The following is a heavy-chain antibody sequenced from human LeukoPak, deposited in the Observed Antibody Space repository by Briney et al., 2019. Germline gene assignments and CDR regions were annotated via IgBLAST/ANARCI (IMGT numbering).Heavy chain of an antibody. CDR3: ARMSANRVRSGYVSY. V-gene: IGHV4-39*07. Sequence: PSETLSLTCTVSGGSISTTYYYWGWIRQPPGKGLEWIGSIYYSGSTYYNPSLKSRVTIPLDTSKNHFSLKLSSVTAADTAVYYCARMSANRVRSGYVSYWGQGTLVTVSS. CDR1: GGSISTTYYY. J-gene: IGHJ4*02. D-gene: IGHD3-3*01. CDR2: IYYSGST.